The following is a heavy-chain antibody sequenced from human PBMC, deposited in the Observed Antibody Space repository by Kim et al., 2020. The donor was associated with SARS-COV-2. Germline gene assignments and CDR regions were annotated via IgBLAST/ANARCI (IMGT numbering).Heavy chain of an antibody. V-gene: IGHV1-69*01. J-gene: IGHJ6*02. CDR3: ARRSGSYYYGMDV. D-gene: IGHD1-26*01. Sequence: YAQEVQGRVTITADESTSTAYMELSSLRSEDTAVYDCARRSGSYYYGMDVWGQGTTVTVSS.